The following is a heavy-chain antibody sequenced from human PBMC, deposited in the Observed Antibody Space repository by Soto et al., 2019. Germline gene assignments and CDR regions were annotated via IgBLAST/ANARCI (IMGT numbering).Heavy chain of an antibody. V-gene: IGHV3-30-3*01. CDR1: GFTFSSYA. CDR3: ATENDYGDYGWFDP. CDR2: ISYDGSNK. Sequence: GGSLRLSCAASGFTFSSYAMHWVRQAPGKGLEWVAVISYDGSNKYYADSVKGRFTISRDNSKNTLYLQMNSLRAEDTAVYYCATENDYGDYGWFDPWGQGTLVTVSS. J-gene: IGHJ5*02. D-gene: IGHD4-17*01.